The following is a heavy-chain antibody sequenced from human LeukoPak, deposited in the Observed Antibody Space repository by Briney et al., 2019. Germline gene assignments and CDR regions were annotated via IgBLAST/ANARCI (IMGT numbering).Heavy chain of an antibody. J-gene: IGHJ4*02. D-gene: IGHD1-26*01. CDR2: ISSSSSTI. CDR1: GFTFSSYS. Sequence: QAGGSLRLSCAASGFTFSSYSMNGVRQAPGKRLEWVSYISSSSSTIYYADSVKGRFTISRDNAKNSLHVQMNSLRAEDTAVYYCARLRGLYSDTNRYQTALDCWGQGTLVTVSS. CDR3: ARLRGLYSDTNRYQTALDC. V-gene: IGHV3-48*04.